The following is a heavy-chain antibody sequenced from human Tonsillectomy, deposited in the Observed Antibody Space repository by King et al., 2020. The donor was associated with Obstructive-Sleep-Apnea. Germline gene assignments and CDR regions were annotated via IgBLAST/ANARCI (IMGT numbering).Heavy chain of an antibody. CDR3: PREGVVVVVAARTVYFDY. D-gene: IGHD2-15*01. Sequence: VQLVESGGGVVQPGRSLRLSCAASGFTFSSYGMHWVRQAPGKGLEWVAVIWYDGSNKYYADSVKGRFTIPRDNSKNTLYLQMNSLRAEDTAVYYCPREGVVVVVAARTVYFDYWGQGTLVTVSS. CDR1: GFTFSSYG. J-gene: IGHJ4*02. CDR2: IWYDGSNK. V-gene: IGHV3-33*01.